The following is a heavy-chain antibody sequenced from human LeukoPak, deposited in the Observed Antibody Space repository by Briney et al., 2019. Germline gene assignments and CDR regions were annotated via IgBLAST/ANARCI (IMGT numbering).Heavy chain of an antibody. V-gene: IGHV4-34*01. CDR3: ASGMIPFQE. D-gene: IGHD3-22*01. Sequence: PSETLSLTCAVYGGSFSGHYWSWIRQPPGKGLEWIGEINHSGSTNYNPSLKSRVSISVDTSKNQFSLKVSSVTAADTAVYCCASGMIPFQEWGQGTLVIVSS. CDR2: INHSGST. CDR1: GGSFSGHY. J-gene: IGHJ1*01.